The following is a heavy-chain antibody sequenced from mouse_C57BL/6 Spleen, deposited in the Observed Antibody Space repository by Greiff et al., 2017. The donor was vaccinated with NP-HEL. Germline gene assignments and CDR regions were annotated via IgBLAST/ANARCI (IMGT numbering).Heavy chain of an antibody. D-gene: IGHD3-2*02. V-gene: IGHV14-3*01. CDR2: IDPAHGNT. CDR1: GFNFKNTY. J-gene: IGHJ2*01. Sequence: EVQLQQSVAELVRPGASVKLSCTASGFNFKNTYMHWVKQRPEQGLEWIGRIDPAHGNTKYAPKFQGQATITADTSSNTAYLQLSSLASEDTAIYYCARWEGAGYGYWGQGTTLTVSS. CDR3: ARWEGAGYGY.